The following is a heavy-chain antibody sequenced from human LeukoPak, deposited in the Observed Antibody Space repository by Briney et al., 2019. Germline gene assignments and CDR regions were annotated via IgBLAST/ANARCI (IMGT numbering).Heavy chain of an antibody. V-gene: IGHV3-21*01. CDR2: ISSSSSYI. D-gene: IGHD6-19*01. Sequence: TGGSLRLSCAASGFTFSSYSMNWVRQAPGKGLEWVSSISSSSSYIYYADSVKGRFTISRDNAKNSLYLQMNSLRAEDTAVYYCARDNEQWLVRGYFQHWGQGTLVTVSS. J-gene: IGHJ1*01. CDR1: GFTFSSYS. CDR3: ARDNEQWLVRGYFQH.